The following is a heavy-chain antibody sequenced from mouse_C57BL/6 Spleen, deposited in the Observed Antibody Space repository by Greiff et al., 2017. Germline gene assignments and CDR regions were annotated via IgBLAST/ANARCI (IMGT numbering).Heavy chain of an antibody. CDR2: INPNYGTT. J-gene: IGHJ4*01. CDR3: AATEYAMDY. D-gene: IGHD1-1*01. V-gene: IGHV1-39*01. Sequence: SGPELVKPGASVKISCKASGYSFTDYNMNWVKQSNGKSLEWIGVINPNYGTTSYNQKFKGKATLTVDQSSSTAYMPPNILTSEDSAVYDCAATEYAMDYWGQGTSVTVSS. CDR1: GYSFTDYN.